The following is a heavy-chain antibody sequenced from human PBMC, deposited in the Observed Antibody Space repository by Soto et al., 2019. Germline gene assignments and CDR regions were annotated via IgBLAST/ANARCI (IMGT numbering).Heavy chain of an antibody. J-gene: IGHJ4*02. CDR1: GFTFSSYA. Sequence: GGSLRLSCAASGFTFSSYAMSWVRQAPGKGLEWVSAISGSGGSTYYADSVKGRFTISRDNSKNTLYLQMNSLRAEDTAVYYCAKARGVVPAALEYYFAYWGQGTLVTVSS. CDR2: ISGSGGST. CDR3: AKARGVVPAALEYYFAY. V-gene: IGHV3-23*01. D-gene: IGHD2-2*01.